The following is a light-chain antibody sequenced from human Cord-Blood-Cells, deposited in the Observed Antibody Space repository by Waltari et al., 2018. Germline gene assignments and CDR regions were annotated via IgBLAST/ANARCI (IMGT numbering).Light chain of an antibody. Sequence: EIVLTQSPDTLSLSPGERATLSCRASQRVSSYLAWYQKKPGQAPRLLIYDASNRVTGILARFSGRLFETDFTLTISSLEPEDFAVYYCQRRSNWPITFGQGTRLEIK. CDR3: QRRSNWPIT. CDR2: DAS. J-gene: IGKJ5*01. CDR1: QRVSSY. V-gene: IGKV3-11*01.